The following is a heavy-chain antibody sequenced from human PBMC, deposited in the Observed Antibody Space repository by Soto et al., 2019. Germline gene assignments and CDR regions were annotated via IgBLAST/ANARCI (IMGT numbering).Heavy chain of an antibody. V-gene: IGHV1-8*01. D-gene: IGHD1-1*01. CDR1: GYNFTSYE. CDR3: ARILYGYNVDY. J-gene: IGHJ4*02. CDR2: MKPNSGNT. Sequence: QVKLVQSGAEVKKPGASVKVSCKASGYNFTSYEINLVRQANGQGLEWMGWMKPNSGNTGYAQKFQGRVTMTSNTSISTAYMDLCSLRSQHMAGYYWARILYGYNVDYWGQGTLVPVSS.